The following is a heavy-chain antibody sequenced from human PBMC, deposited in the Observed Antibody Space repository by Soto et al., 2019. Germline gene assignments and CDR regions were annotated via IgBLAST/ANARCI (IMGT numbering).Heavy chain of an antibody. CDR1: GFTFSSHA. J-gene: IGHJ4*02. Sequence: PGGSLRLSCAASGFTFSSHAMSWVRQAPGKGLEWVSAISGSGGSTYYADSVKGRFTISRDNSKNTLYLQMNSLRAEDTAVYYCAKDRRSVAGSIGYYFDYWGQGTLVTVS. CDR3: AKDRRSVAGSIGYYFDY. D-gene: IGHD6-19*01. CDR2: ISGSGGST. V-gene: IGHV3-23*01.